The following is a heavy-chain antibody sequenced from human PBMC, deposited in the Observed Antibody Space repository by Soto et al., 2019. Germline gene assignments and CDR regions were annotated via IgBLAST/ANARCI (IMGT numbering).Heavy chain of an antibody. Sequence: GGSLRLSCAASGFTFSTYAMTWVRQAPGKGLEWVSAISASGGSTYYADSVKGRFTISRDNSKNTLYLQMNSLRAEDTAVYYCARDQVVRYFDWLRAPDADLFDYWGQGTLVTVSS. CDR2: ISASGGST. J-gene: IGHJ4*02. CDR3: ARDQVVRYFDWLRAPDADLFDY. D-gene: IGHD3-9*01. V-gene: IGHV3-23*01. CDR1: GFTFSTYA.